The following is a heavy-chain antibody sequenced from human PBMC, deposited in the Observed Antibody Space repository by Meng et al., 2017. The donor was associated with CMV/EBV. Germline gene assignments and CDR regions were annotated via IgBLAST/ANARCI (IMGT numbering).Heavy chain of an antibody. CDR1: GGSISSSSYY. CDR3: ARSRQYQLLKWDAFDI. V-gene: IGHV4-39*07. CDR2: INHSGST. J-gene: IGHJ3*02. D-gene: IGHD2-2*01. Sequence: SETLSLTCTVSGGSISSSSYYWGWIRQPPGKGLEWIGEINHSGSTNYNPSLKSRVTISVDTSKNQFSLKLSSVTAADTAVYYCARSRQYQLLKWDAFDIWGQGTMVTVSS.